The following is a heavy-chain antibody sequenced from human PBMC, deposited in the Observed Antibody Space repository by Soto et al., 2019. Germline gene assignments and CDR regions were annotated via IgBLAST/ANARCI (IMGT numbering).Heavy chain of an antibody. D-gene: IGHD6-25*01. CDR2: INAGNGNT. CDR1: GYTFTSYA. J-gene: IGHJ3*02. Sequence: ASVKVSCKTSGYTFTSYAIHWVRQAPGQRLEWMGWINAGNGNTKYSQKFQGRVTITRDTSASTAYMELSSLRSEDTAVYYCARDGEPAADDAFDIWVQGTMVTVSS. CDR3: ARDGEPAADDAFDI. V-gene: IGHV1-3*01.